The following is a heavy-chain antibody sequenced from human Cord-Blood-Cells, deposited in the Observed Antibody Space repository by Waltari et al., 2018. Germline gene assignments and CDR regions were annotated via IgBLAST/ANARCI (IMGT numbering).Heavy chain of an antibody. J-gene: IGHJ4*02. V-gene: IGHV3-30*18. CDR2: ISYDGSKK. Sequence: QVQLVESGGGVVQPGRSLRLSCAASGFTFSSYGMHWVRQAPGKGLEWVAVISYDGSKKYYADSVKGRFTISRDNSKNTLYLQMNSLRAEDTAVYYCAKDLTSSFDYWGQGTLVTVSS. CDR1: GFTFSSYG. D-gene: IGHD2-2*01. CDR3: AKDLTSSFDY.